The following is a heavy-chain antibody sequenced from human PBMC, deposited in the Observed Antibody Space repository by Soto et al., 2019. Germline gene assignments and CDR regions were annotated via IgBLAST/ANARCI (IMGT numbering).Heavy chain of an antibody. Sequence: QVQLVQSGAEVKKPGSSVRVSCTASEDTLNFYTISWVRQAPGQGLEWMGRVIPMVAMSSYAQKFQGRVTISADKSTSTVYMDLRSLRSEDTAVYYCATNYGSGSTHFDNWGQGTLVTVSS. CDR1: EDTLNFYT. CDR2: VIPMVAMS. CDR3: ATNYGSGSTHFDN. J-gene: IGHJ4*02. V-gene: IGHV1-69*02. D-gene: IGHD3-10*01.